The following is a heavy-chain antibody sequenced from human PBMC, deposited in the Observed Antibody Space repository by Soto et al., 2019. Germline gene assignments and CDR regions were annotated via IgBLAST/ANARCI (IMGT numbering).Heavy chain of an antibody. V-gene: IGHV3-23*01. Sequence: GGSLRLSCAASGFTFSSYAMSWVRQAPGKGLEWVSAISGSGGSTYYADSVKGRFTISRDNSKDTLYLQMNSLRAEDTAVYYCAKDVEMATANFDYWGQGTLVTVSS. J-gene: IGHJ4*01. D-gene: IGHD5-18*01. CDR2: ISGSGGST. CDR1: GFTFSSYA. CDR3: AKDVEMATANFDY.